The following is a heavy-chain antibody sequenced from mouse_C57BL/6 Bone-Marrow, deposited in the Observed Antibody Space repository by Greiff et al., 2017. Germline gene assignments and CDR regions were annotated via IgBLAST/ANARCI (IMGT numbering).Heavy chain of an antibody. CDR2: IYTGNGFT. Sequence: EVKLMESGAELVRPGSSVKMSCKTSGYTFTGYGINWVKQRPGKGLEWIGYIYTGNGFTDYNEKFKGKATLSSDTSSSTAYMQLSSLAAEESAIYGDATVYCYYYAMDYWGQGTSVTVSS. CDR1: GYTFTGYG. D-gene: IGHD2-3*01. CDR3: ATVYCYYYAMDY. J-gene: IGHJ4*01. V-gene: IGHV1-58*01.